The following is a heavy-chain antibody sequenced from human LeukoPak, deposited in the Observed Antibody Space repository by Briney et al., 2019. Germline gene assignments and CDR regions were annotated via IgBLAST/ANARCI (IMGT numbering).Heavy chain of an antibody. CDR3: AREEYCSGGSCYFLYYYYGMDV. J-gene: IGHJ6*02. Sequence: PGGSPRLSCAASGFXFSSYWISWVRQAPGKGLEWVANIKQDGSEKYYVDSVKGRFTISRDNAKNSLYLQMNSLRAEDTAVYYCAREEYCSGGSCYFLYYYYGMDVWGQGTTVTVSS. V-gene: IGHV3-7*04. CDR2: IKQDGSEK. CDR1: GFXFSSYW. D-gene: IGHD2-15*01.